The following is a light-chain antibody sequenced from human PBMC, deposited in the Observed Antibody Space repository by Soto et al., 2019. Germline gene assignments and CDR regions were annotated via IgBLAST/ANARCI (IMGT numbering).Light chain of an antibody. CDR1: SSDVGTFDL. V-gene: IGLV2-23*01. CDR2: EDT. Sequence: QSVLTQSASVSGSPGQSITISCTGTSSDVGTFDLVSWYQQHPGNAPRLLIYEDTKRPSGVSSRFSGSKSGSTASLTISGLQAEDEADFYCCSYAGGGIYVFGTGTKVTVL. CDR3: CSYAGGGIYV. J-gene: IGLJ1*01.